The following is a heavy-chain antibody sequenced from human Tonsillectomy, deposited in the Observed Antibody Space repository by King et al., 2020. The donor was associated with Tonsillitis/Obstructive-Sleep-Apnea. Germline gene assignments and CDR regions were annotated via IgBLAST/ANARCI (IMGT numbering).Heavy chain of an antibody. CDR1: GFTFSSYN. Sequence: VQLVESGGGLVQPGGSLRLSCAASGFTFSSYNMLWVRQPTGKGLEWVSAIGSAGDTYYPGSVKGRFTISRENVKNYLYLQINSLRAGDTAVYYCARLDYDILTGDYYGMDVWGQGTTVTVSS. V-gene: IGHV3-13*01. D-gene: IGHD3-9*01. CDR2: IGSAGDT. CDR3: ARLDYDILTGDYYGMDV. J-gene: IGHJ6*02.